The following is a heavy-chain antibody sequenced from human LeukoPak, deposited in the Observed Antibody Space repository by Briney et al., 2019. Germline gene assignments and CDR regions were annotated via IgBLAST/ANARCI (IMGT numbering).Heavy chain of an antibody. J-gene: IGHJ4*02. D-gene: IGHD1-26*01. CDR2: ISGSGGDT. CDR1: GFTFSTYA. CDR3: AKKGATTGDFDY. V-gene: IGHV3-23*01. Sequence: GGSLRLSCVASGFTFSTYAMTWVRQAPGKGPEWVSAISGSGGDTYYADSVEGRFTISRDNSKNTLYLQMNSLRAEDTAVYYCAKKGATTGDFDYWGQGTLVTVSS.